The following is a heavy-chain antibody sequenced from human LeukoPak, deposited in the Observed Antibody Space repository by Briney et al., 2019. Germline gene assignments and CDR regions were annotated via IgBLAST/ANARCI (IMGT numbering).Heavy chain of an antibody. CDR3: ARGNGDSYAFDI. CDR1: GGSFSGYY. V-gene: IGHV4-34*01. J-gene: IGHJ3*02. D-gene: IGHD4-17*01. Sequence: SETLSLTCAVYGGSFSGYYWSWIRQPPGKGLEWIGEINHSGSTNYNPSLESRVTISVDTSKNQFSLKLSSVTAADTAVYYCARGNGDSYAFDIWGQGTMVTVSS. CDR2: INHSGST.